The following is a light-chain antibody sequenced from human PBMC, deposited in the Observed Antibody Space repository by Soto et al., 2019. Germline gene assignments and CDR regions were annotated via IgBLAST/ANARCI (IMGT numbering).Light chain of an antibody. J-gene: IGKJ4*01. Sequence: IVMTQSPATLSVSPGEGATLSCRASQRVNSNVAWYQEKPGQSPRLLIYGASTRAAGIPARFSGSGSGTEFTLIVTSLQSEDFAVYFCQQYNNWPLTFGGGTRLEIK. V-gene: IGKV3-15*01. CDR1: QRVNSN. CDR2: GAS. CDR3: QQYNNWPLT.